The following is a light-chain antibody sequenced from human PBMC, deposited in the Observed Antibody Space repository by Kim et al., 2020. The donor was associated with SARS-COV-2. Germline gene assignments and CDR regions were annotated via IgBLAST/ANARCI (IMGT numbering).Light chain of an antibody. CDR2: QDS. CDR1: KLGDKY. CDR3: KAWDSRVV. V-gene: IGLV3-1*01. Sequence: SYELTQPPSVSVSPGQTASITCSGDKLGDKYACWYQQKPGQSPVVVIYQDSKRPSGIPERFSGSNSGNTATLTISGTQAMDVADYYCKAWDSRVVFGGGTQLTVL. J-gene: IGLJ2*01.